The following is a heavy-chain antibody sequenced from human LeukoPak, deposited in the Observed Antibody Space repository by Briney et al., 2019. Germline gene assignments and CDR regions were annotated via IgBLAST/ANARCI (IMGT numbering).Heavy chain of an antibody. D-gene: IGHD4-17*01. Sequence: ASVKVSCKASGYIFTGYYMHWVRQAPGQGLEWMGWINPNSGGTNYAQKFQGRVTITADESTSTAYMELSSLRSEDTAVYYCARARGTTVIPFDYWGQGTLVTVSS. CDR3: ARARGTTVIPFDY. CDR1: GYIFTGYY. J-gene: IGHJ4*02. CDR2: INPNSGGT. V-gene: IGHV1-2*02.